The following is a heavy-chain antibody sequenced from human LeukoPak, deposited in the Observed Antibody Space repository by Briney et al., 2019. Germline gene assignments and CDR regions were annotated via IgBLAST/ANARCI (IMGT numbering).Heavy chain of an antibody. V-gene: IGHV1-3*01. CDR3: IRGYCGTTACYPFDY. Sequence: ASVKVSCKASGYTFTSYAIHWVRQAPGQRPEWMGWINAGNGDTKYSQKFQGRVTITRDTSASTAYMELSSLISEDTAVYYCIRGYCGTTACYPFDYWGQGTLVTVSP. CDR1: GYTFTSYA. J-gene: IGHJ4*02. CDR2: INAGNGDT. D-gene: IGHD2-2*01.